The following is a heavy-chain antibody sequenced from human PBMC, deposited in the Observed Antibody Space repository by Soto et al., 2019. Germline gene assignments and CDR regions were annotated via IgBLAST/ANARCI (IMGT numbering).Heavy chain of an antibody. V-gene: IGHV3-23*01. CDR2: IGSSSNKT. D-gene: IGHD2-2*01. J-gene: IGHJ5*02. CDR3: ASSSTVLLPTAMTGWFDP. Sequence: GGSLRLSCAASGFTVSSNYMSWVRQAPGKRLEWVSTIGSSSNKTYYADSVKGRFAISRDNSKNTLYLQMTSLRPEGTAVYYCASSSTVLLPTAMTGWFDPWGQGSLVTVS. CDR1: GFTVSSNY.